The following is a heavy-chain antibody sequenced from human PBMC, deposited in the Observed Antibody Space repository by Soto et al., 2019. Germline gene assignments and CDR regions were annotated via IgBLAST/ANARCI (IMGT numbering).Heavy chain of an antibody. D-gene: IGHD3-3*01. CDR2: ISSSSSYT. J-gene: IGHJ6*02. CDR3: AKGTIFGVVLPHYYYYYGMDV. CDR1: GFTFSSYS. Sequence: GGSLRLSCAASGFTFSSYSMNWVRQAPGKGLEWVSYISSSSSYTNYADSVKGRFTISRDNAKNSLYLQMNGLRAEDTAVYYCAKGTIFGVVLPHYYYYYGMDVWGQGTTVTVSS. V-gene: IGHV3-21*05.